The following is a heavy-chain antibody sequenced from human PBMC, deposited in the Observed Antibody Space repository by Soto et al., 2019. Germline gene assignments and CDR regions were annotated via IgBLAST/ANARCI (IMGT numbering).Heavy chain of an antibody. V-gene: IGHV5-51*01. J-gene: IGHJ3*02. CDR2: IYPGDSDT. CDR1: GYSFTSYW. Sequence: RGESLKISCKGSGYSFTSYWIGWVRQMPGKGLEWMGIIYPGDSDTRYSPSFQGQVTISADKSISTAYLQWSSLKASDTAMYYCAKGYCSGGSCYGYNAFDIWGQGTMVTVSS. CDR3: AKGYCSGGSCYGYNAFDI. D-gene: IGHD2-15*01.